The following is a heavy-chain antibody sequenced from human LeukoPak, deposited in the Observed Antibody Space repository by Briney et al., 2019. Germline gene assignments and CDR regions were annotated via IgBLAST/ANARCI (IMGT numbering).Heavy chain of an antibody. Sequence: GGSLRLSCAASGFTFSSYGMHWVRQAPGKGLEWVAYIQYDGSNEQFADSVKGRFSISRDSSKNILYPQVNSLRAEDTAVYYCAKLLSNSGRFLYWGQGTLVTVSS. CDR2: IQYDGSNE. J-gene: IGHJ4*02. D-gene: IGHD4-23*01. CDR3: AKLLSNSGRFLY. CDR1: GFTFSSYG. V-gene: IGHV3-30*02.